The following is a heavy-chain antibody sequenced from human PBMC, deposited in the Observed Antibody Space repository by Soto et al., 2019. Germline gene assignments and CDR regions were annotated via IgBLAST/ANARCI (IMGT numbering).Heavy chain of an antibody. CDR1: GGSISSYY. Sequence: SETLSLTCTVSGGSISSYYWSWIRQHPGKGLEWIGYIYYSGSTNYNPSLKSRVTISVDTSKNQFSLKVSSVTAADTAMYYCARLGGYCSGTSCYGYYGMDVWGKGTTVTVSS. CDR2: IYYSGST. D-gene: IGHD2-2*01. CDR3: ARLGGYCSGTSCYGYYGMDV. V-gene: IGHV4-59*08. J-gene: IGHJ6*04.